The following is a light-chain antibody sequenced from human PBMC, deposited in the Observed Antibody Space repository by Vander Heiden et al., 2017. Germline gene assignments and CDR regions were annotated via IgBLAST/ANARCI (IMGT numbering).Light chain of an antibody. CDR3: QQYDNHPLT. CDR2: DES. Sequence: DVPLTQSPPSLSASVRGRGTITCQESQDNSNYLNWYQQKPGKAPKLLIYDESNLEAGGPSRFSGSGSGTEFTFTISSLQHEDIATYYCQQYDNHPLTFGRGTKVEIK. J-gene: IGKJ4*01. V-gene: IGKV1-33*01. CDR1: QDNSNY.